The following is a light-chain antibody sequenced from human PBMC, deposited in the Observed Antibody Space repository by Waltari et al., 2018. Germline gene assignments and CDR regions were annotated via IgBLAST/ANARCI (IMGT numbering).Light chain of an antibody. Sequence: QSALTQPRPVSASPGRPVTISGTGTSIDVDGYNYVSWYQQHPRNAPKVLIYDVTKRPSGVPDRFSGSKSGNTASLTISGLQAEDEADYYCCSYAGSYTWVFGGGTKVTVL. CDR1: SIDVDGYNY. CDR2: DVT. V-gene: IGLV2-11*02. CDR3: CSYAGSYTWV. J-gene: IGLJ3*02.